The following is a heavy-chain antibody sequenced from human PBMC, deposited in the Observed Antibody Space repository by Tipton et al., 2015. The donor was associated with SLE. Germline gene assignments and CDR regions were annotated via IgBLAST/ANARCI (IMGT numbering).Heavy chain of an antibody. D-gene: IGHD4-23*01. CDR1: GGSITSGYY. V-gene: IGHV4-34*01. Sequence: TLSLTCTVSGGSITSGYYWSWIRQPPGKGLEWIGEINHSGSTNYNPSLKSRVTISVDTSKNQFSLKLSSVTAADTAVYYCARGPVAGNWFDPWGQGTLVTVSS. CDR3: ARGPVAGNWFDP. J-gene: IGHJ5*02. CDR2: INHSGST.